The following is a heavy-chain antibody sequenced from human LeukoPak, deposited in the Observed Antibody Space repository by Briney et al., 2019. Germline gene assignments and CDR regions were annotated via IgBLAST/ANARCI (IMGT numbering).Heavy chain of an antibody. CDR3: AKGSHYYDSSGYYILDY. CDR1: GFTFSSYG. CDR2: IWYDGSNK. Sequence: GGSLRLSCAASGFTFSSYGMHWVRQAPGKGLEWVAVIWYDGSNKYYADSVKGRFTISRDNSKNTLYLRMNSLRAEGTAVYYCAKGSHYYDSSGYYILDYWGQGTLVTVSS. V-gene: IGHV3-33*06. J-gene: IGHJ4*02. D-gene: IGHD3-22*01.